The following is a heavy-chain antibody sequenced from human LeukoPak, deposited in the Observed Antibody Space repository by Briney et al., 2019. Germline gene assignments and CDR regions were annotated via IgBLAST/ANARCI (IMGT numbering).Heavy chain of an antibody. V-gene: IGHV3-23*01. CDR1: GGSISSYY. CDR2: ISGSGGST. J-gene: IGHJ3*02. CDR3: AKDDYGDRAKI. Sequence: ETLSLTCTVSGGSISSYYWSWVRQAPGKGLEWVSAISGSGGSTYYADSVKGRFTISRDNSKNTLYLQMNSLRAEDTAVYYCAKDDYGDRAKIWGQGTMVTVSS. D-gene: IGHD4-17*01.